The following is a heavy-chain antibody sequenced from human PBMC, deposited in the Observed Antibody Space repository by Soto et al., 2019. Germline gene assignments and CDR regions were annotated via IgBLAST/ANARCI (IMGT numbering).Heavy chain of an antibody. Sequence: QVQLVVSGGGLVKPGGSLRISCAASGFTFSDYYISWIRQAPGKGLEWVSYISSSGSIIYYADSVKGRFTISRDNAKNSLDLQMNSVRAEDTAVYYCALAGYDSNYYAVTPLSAGHFWGQGSLVTVSS. CDR1: GFTFSDYY. V-gene: IGHV3-11*01. J-gene: IGHJ4*02. D-gene: IGHD4-4*01. CDR3: ALAGYDSNYYAVTPLSAGHF. CDR2: ISSSGSII.